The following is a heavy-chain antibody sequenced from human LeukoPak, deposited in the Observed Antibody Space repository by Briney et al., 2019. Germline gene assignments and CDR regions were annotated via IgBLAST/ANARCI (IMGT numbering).Heavy chain of an antibody. J-gene: IGHJ3*02. CDR2: IIPILGIA. Sequence: SVKVSCKASGGTFSSYAITWVRQAPGRGLEWMGRIIPILGIANYAQKFQGRVTIIADKSTSTAYMELSSLRPEDTAVYYCARDLYSGHEGNAFDIWGQGTMVTVSS. CDR3: ARDLYSGHEGNAFDI. CDR1: GGTFSSYA. D-gene: IGHD5-12*01. V-gene: IGHV1-69*04.